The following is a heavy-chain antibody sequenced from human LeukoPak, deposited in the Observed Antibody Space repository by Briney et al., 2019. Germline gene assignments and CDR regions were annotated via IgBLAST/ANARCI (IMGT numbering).Heavy chain of an antibody. Sequence: SQTLSLTCALSGDXVSSNSANWIWLRQSPSRGLQWLGRTYYRSKWYNDYAVSVKSRITINPDTSKNQFSLQLNSVTPEDTAVYYCARGLYRYFDLWGRGTLVTVSS. CDR2: TYYRSKWYN. J-gene: IGHJ2*01. V-gene: IGHV6-1*01. CDR3: ARGLYRYFDL. CDR1: GDXVSSNSAN.